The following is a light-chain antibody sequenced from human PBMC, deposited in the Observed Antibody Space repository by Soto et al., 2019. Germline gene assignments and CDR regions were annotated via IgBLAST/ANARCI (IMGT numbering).Light chain of an antibody. Sequence: DIQMTQSPSTLSASVGDRVMITCRASQSISRLLAWYQQKPGKAPKLLIYDASTLESGVPSRFSGRGSGTEFTLTISSLQPDDFATYYCQQYISYSRTFGQGTKVDIK. V-gene: IGKV1-5*01. CDR2: DAS. J-gene: IGKJ1*01. CDR3: QQYISYSRT. CDR1: QSISRL.